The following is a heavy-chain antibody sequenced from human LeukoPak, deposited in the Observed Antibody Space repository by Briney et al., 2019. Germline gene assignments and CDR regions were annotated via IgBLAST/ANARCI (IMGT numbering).Heavy chain of an antibody. CDR3: ARALYFRFDP. Sequence: SETLSLTCTVSGGSISSYYWSWIRQPPGKGLEWIGEINHSGSTNYNPSLKSRVTISVDTSKNQFSLKLSSVTAADTAVYYCARALYFRFDPWGQGTLVTVSS. V-gene: IGHV4-34*01. D-gene: IGHD2/OR15-2a*01. CDR2: INHSGST. J-gene: IGHJ5*02. CDR1: GGSISSYY.